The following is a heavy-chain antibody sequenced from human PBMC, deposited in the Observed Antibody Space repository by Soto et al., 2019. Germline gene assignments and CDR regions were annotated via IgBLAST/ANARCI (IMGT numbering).Heavy chain of an antibody. CDR1: GFTFNYYW. CDR2: INSDGSST. J-gene: IGHJ3*02. D-gene: IGHD6-19*01. V-gene: IGHV3-74*01. CDR3: TSLSRIAVAGTPAAFDI. Sequence: GGSLRLSCAASGFTFNYYWMHWVRQAPGKGLVWVSRINSDGSSTSYADSVKGRFTISRDNAKNTLYLQMNSLKTEDTAVYYCTSLSRIAVAGTPAAFDIWGQGTMVTVSS.